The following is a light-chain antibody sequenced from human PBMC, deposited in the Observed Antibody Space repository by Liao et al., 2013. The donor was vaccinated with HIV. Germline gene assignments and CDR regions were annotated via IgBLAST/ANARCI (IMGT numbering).Light chain of an antibody. CDR3: QVWHNYSDHYV. V-gene: IGLV3-21*04. CDR2: YDS. CDR1: NIGSKS. J-gene: IGLJ1*01. Sequence: SYVLTQPPSVSVAPGKTARITCGGNNIGSKSVHWYQQKPGQAPVLVIYYDSDRPSGIPERFSGSNSGNTATLTISRVEAGDEADYYCQVWHNYSDHYVFGTGTKVTVL.